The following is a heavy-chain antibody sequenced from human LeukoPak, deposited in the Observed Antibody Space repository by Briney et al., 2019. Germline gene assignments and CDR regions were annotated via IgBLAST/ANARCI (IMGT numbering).Heavy chain of an antibody. D-gene: IGHD4-17*01. CDR1: GFTFSSYE. J-gene: IGHJ3*02. CDR2: IRYDGSNK. V-gene: IGHV3-33*08. Sequence: GGSLRLSCAASGFTFSSYEMNWVRQAPGKGLEWVAFIRYDGSNKYYADSVKGRFTISRDNSKNTLYLQMNSLRAEDTALYYCARDYGDYVGDAFDIWGQGTMVTVSS. CDR3: ARDYGDYVGDAFDI.